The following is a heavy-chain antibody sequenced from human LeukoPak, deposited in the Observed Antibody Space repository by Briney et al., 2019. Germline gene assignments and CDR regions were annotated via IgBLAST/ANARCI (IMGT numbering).Heavy chain of an antibody. CDR1: GLTFKNAW. J-gene: IGHJ4*02. V-gene: IGHV3-15*01. CDR2: IKDKGEGGTI. CDR3: TTDPRY. Sequence: GGSLRLSCAASGLTFKNAWMSWVRQAPGKGPEWVARIKDKGEGGTIDYAASVRGRFTISRDDSRDAVYLQMNSLIVDDSAVYYCTTDPRYWGQGTLVTVSS.